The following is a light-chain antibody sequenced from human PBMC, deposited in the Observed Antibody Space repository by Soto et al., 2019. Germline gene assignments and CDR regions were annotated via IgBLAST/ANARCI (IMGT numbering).Light chain of an antibody. Sequence: QSVLTQPASVSGSPGQSITISCTGTSSDVGTYNYVSWYQQHPGKAPKLIIYGVTNRPSGVSNRFSGSKSGNTASLTISGLQAEDEAGYYCSSYTRSAFVVFGGGTKVTVL. J-gene: IGLJ2*01. CDR2: GVT. CDR3: SSYTRSAFVV. CDR1: SSDVGTYNY. V-gene: IGLV2-14*01.